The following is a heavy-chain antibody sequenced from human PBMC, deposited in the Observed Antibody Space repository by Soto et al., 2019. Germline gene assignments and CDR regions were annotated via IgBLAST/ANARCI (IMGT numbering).Heavy chain of an antibody. V-gene: IGHV3-30*18. CDR3: GKDTLDCSGGDCPLYYYYGMDV. J-gene: IGHJ6*02. CDR2: ISNDGSNK. Sequence: QVQLVESGGGVVQPGTSLRLSCAASGFTFRSYGMHWVRQAPGMGLEWLAVISNDGSNKYLADSVKGRLALSRDNSRNTLYLQINSLRVEDTAVYYCGKDTLDCSGGDCPLYYYYGMDVWGQGTTVTVSS. CDR1: GFTFRSYG. D-gene: IGHD2-15*01.